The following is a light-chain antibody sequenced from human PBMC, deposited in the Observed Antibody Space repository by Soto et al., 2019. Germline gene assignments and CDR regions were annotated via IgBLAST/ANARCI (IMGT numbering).Light chain of an antibody. CDR1: NSDIGAGYD. CDR3: QSFDSRLMEEV. CDR2: GNN. Sequence: QSVLTQPPSVSGAPGQRVTISCTGSNSDIGAGYDVHWYQQHLPGTAPKLLIYGNNNRPSGVPDRFSGSKSGTSASLAITGLQADDEADYYGQSFDSRLMEEVFGTGTMLTVL. V-gene: IGLV1-40*01. J-gene: IGLJ1*01.